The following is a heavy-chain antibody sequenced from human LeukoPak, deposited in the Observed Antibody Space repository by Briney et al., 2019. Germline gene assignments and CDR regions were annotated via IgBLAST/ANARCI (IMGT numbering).Heavy chain of an antibody. CDR2: IYPGDYDA. CDR3: ARPLRGYYPDDAFDI. J-gene: IGHJ3*02. CDR1: GYSFTSYW. V-gene: IGHV5-51*01. Sequence: GESLKISGEGSGYSFTSYWIGWVRQLPGKGLEWMGIIYPGDYDARYSTSFQGQVTFSDDKSISPASLQWSSLKASDTAMYYCARPLRGYYPDDAFDIWGQGTMVTVSS. D-gene: IGHD3-22*01.